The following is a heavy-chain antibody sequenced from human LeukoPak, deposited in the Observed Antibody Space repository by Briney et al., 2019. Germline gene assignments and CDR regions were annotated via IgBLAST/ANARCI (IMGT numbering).Heavy chain of an antibody. CDR2: MNPNSGNT. J-gene: IGHJ4*02. Sequence: ASVKVSCKASGYTFTSYDINWARQATGQGLEWMGWMNPNSGNTGYAQKFQGRVTMTRNTSISTAYVELSSLGSEDTAVYYCARGRRAVRGVIIQVFDYWGQGTLVTVSS. V-gene: IGHV1-8*01. CDR1: GYTFTSYD. D-gene: IGHD3-10*01. CDR3: ARGRRAVRGVIIQVFDY.